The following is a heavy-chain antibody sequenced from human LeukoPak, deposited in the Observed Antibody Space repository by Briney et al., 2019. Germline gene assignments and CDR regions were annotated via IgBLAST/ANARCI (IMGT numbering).Heavy chain of an antibody. D-gene: IGHD1-7*01. V-gene: IGHV3-64*01. J-gene: IGHJ4*02. CDR1: GFTFSSYA. Sequence: GGSLRLSCAASGFTFSSYAMHWVRQAPGKGLEYVSAISSNGGSTYYANSVKGRFTISRDNSKNTLYLQMGSLRAEDMAVYYCARSNNWNSKRYFDYWGQGTLVTVSS. CDR2: ISSNGGST. CDR3: ARSNNWNSKRYFDY.